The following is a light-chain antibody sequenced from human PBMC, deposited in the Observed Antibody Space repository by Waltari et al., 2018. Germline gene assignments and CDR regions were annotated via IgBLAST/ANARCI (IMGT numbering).Light chain of an antibody. CDR3: QQYDNWLGT. Sequence: EIVMTQSPATLSVFPGERATLSCRASQSIRRNLAWYQHKPGQAHRLLIYGASTRATGILARFSGSWSGTELTLTISSLQSEDVAVYFCQQYDNWLGTFGQGTKVEIK. J-gene: IGKJ1*01. V-gene: IGKV3-15*01. CDR1: QSIRRN. CDR2: GAS.